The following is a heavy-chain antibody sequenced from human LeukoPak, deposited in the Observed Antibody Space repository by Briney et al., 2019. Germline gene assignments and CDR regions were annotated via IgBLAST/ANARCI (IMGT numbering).Heavy chain of an antibody. CDR3: ATSREMATIVPFDY. V-gene: IGHV1-24*01. CDR2: FDPEDGET. CDR1: GYTLTELS. D-gene: IGHD5-24*01. Sequence: ASVKVSCKVSGYTLTELSMHWVRQAPGKGLEWMGGFDPEDGETIYAQKFQGRVTMTEDTSTDTAYMELSSLRSEDTAVYYCATSREMATIVPFDYWGQGTLVTVSS. J-gene: IGHJ4*02.